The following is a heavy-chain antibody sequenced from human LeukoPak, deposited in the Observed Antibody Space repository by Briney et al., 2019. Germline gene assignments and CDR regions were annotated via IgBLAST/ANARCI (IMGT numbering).Heavy chain of an antibody. CDR2: IITIFGTA. CDR3: ATRSYYDSSGYYYS. Sequence: GASVKVSCKASGGTFSSYAISWVRQAPGQGLEWMGGIITIFGTANYAQKFQGRVTITTDESTSTAYMELSSLRSEDTAVYYCATRSYYDSSGYYYSWGQGTLVTVSS. V-gene: IGHV1-69*05. CDR1: GGTFSSYA. D-gene: IGHD3-22*01. J-gene: IGHJ4*02.